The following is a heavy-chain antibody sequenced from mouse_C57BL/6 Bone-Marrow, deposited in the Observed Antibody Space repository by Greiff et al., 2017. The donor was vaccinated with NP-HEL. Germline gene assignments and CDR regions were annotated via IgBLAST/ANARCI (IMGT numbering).Heavy chain of an antibody. CDR2: IWSDGST. D-gene: IGHD2-4*01. CDR3: ARHSYDYHGGFAY. J-gene: IGHJ3*01. V-gene: IGHV2-6-1*01. CDR1: GFSLTSYG. Sequence: VQLQQSGPGLVAPSQSLSITCTVSGFSLTSYGVHWVRQPPGKGLEWLVVIWSDGSTTYNSALKSRLSISKDNSKSQVFLKMNSLQTDDTAMYYCARHSYDYHGGFAYWGQGTLVTVSA.